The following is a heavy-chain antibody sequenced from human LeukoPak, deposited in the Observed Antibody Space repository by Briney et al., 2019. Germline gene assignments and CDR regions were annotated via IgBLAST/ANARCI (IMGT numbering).Heavy chain of an antibody. Sequence: GASVKVSCKASGYPFTSYGVTWVRQAPGQGLEWMGWINPYSGDTNYAQKFQGRVTMTRDTSITTAYMDLSRLKSDDTAVYYCARASVENTLRIDDYWGQGTLVTVSS. CDR1: GYPFTSYG. CDR3: ARASVENTLRIDDY. J-gene: IGHJ4*02. V-gene: IGHV1-2*02. D-gene: IGHD2-15*01. CDR2: INPYSGDT.